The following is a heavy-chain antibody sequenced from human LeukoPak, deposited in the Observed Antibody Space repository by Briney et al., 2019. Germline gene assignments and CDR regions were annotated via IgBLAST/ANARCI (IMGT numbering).Heavy chain of an antibody. CDR2: INPSGGST. Sequence: ASVKVSCTASGYTFTSYYMHWVRQAPGQGLEWMGIINPSGGSTSYAQKFQGRVTMTRDTSTSTVYMELSSPRSEDTAVYYCARDRGIAVAEMDYWGQGTLVTVSS. D-gene: IGHD6-19*01. CDR1: GYTFTSYY. V-gene: IGHV1-46*01. CDR3: ARDRGIAVAEMDY. J-gene: IGHJ4*02.